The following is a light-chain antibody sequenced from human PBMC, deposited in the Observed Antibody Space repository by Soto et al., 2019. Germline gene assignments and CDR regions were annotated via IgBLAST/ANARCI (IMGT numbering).Light chain of an antibody. Sequence: DIQLTQSPSFLSASEGDRVTITCRASQGISSYLAWYQQKPGKAPKLLIYAASSLQSGVPSRFSGSGSGTDFTLTISSLQPEDFATYYCQQSYSTPRTFGHGTMVDI. CDR3: QQSYSTPRT. V-gene: IGKV1-39*01. CDR2: AAS. CDR1: QGISSY. J-gene: IGKJ1*01.